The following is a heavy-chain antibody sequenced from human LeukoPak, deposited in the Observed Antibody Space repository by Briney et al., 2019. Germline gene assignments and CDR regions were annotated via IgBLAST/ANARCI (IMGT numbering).Heavy chain of an antibody. J-gene: IGHJ4*02. CDR3: ARDRATVPGVY. CDR1: GFTFSSYA. Sequence: GGSLRLSCAASGFTFSSYAVHWVRQAPGRGLEWVAFISYDGSNKYYGEFVKGRFTISRDNSKNTLYLQMNSLRAEDTAVYYCARDRATVPGVYWGQGILVTVSS. D-gene: IGHD3-10*01. CDR2: ISYDGSNK. V-gene: IGHV3-30-3*01.